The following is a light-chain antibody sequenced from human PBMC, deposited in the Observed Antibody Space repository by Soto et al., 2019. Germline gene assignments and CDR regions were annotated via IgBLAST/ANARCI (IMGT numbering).Light chain of an antibody. CDR2: EVS. Sequence: QSALTQPASVSGSPGQSITISCTGTSSDVGGYKYVSWYQQHPGKAPKLMIFEVSHRPSGVSNRFSGSKSGNTASLTISGLQAEDEADYYCSLYTSSTFYVFGTGTKVTVL. CDR3: SLYTSSTFYV. CDR1: SSDVGGYKY. V-gene: IGLV2-14*01. J-gene: IGLJ1*01.